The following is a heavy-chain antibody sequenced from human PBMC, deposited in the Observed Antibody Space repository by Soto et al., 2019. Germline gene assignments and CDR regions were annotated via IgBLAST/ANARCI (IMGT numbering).Heavy chain of an antibody. CDR3: ARHNRIVVNSSWLER. D-gene: IGHD3-22*01. J-gene: IGHJ5*02. CDR2: IFHSGTT. V-gene: IGHV4-38-2*01. CDR1: GEYISNGYY. Sequence: PSETLSLTCAVSGEYISNGYYWAWIRQPPGKWLEWIGSIFHSGTTYYNPSIKSRGTIAVDTSKNQFSLKLSSVTAADTAVYYCARHNRIVVNSSWLERWGEGTRVTVSS.